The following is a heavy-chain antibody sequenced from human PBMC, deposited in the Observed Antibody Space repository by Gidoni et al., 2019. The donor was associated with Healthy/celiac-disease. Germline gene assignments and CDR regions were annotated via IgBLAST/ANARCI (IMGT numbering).Heavy chain of an antibody. Sequence: SSHALHWVRQAPGKGLEWVAVISYDGSNKYYADSVKGRFTISRDNSKNTLSLQMNSLRAEDTAVYYCAKDRDYNFWSGSIYYYGMDVGGQGTTVTVSS. CDR1: SSHA. D-gene: IGHD3-3*01. J-gene: IGHJ6*02. CDR2: ISYDGSNK. V-gene: IGHV3-30*18. CDR3: AKDRDYNFWSGSIYYYGMDV.